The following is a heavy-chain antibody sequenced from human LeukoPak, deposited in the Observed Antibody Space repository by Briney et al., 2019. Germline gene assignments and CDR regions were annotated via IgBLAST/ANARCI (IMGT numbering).Heavy chain of an antibody. V-gene: IGHV3-30*02. CDR1: GFTFSSYG. J-gene: IGHJ4*02. D-gene: IGHD6-13*01. Sequence: GGSLRLSCAASGFTFSSYGMHWVRQAPGKGLEWVAFIRYGGSNQYSADSVKGRFTISRDNSKNTLYLQMNSLRAEDTAVYYCAKDHFGSSWPYYIDYWGQGTLVTVSS. CDR3: AKDHFGSSWPYYIDY. CDR2: IRYGGSNQ.